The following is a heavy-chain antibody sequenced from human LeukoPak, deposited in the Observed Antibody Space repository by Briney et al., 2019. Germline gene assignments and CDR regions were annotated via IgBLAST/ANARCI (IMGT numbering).Heavy chain of an antibody. D-gene: IGHD6-13*01. Sequence: PGGSLRLSCAASGFTFSSYGMHWVRQAPGKGLEWVANIKQDGSEKYYVDSVKGRFTISRDNAKNSLYLQMNSLRAEDTAIYYRARDRAAAVDPDAFDIWGQGTMVTVSS. CDR3: ARDRAAAVDPDAFDI. CDR2: IKQDGSEK. J-gene: IGHJ3*02. V-gene: IGHV3-7*01. CDR1: GFTFSSYG.